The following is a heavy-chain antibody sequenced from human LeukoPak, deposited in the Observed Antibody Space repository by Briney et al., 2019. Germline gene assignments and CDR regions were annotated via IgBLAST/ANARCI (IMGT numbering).Heavy chain of an antibody. J-gene: IGHJ6*02. D-gene: IGHD3-3*01. CDR1: GFTFSDYY. CDR3: ARDHPLNYDFWSGYPLHYYYGIDV. V-gene: IGHV3-11*01. Sequence: PGGSLRLSCAASGFTFSDYYRSWIRQAPGKGLEWVSYISSSGSTIYYADSVKGRFTISRDNAKNSLYLQMNSLRAEDTAVYYCARDHPLNYDFWSGYPLHYYYGIDVWGQGTTVTVSS. CDR2: ISSSGSTI.